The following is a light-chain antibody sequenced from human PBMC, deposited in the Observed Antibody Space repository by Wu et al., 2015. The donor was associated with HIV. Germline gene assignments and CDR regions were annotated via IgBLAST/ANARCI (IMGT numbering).Light chain of an antibody. Sequence: EVVMTQSPATLSVSPGERATLSCRASQSVSSNLAWYQQKPGQAPRLLFYGFSKRAFGTPARFSASESGTDFTLTISSLEPEDFAVYYCHQRARFGQGTKVEIK. V-gene: IGKV3D-15*01. J-gene: IGKJ1*01. CDR1: QSVSSN. CDR3: HQRAR. CDR2: GFS.